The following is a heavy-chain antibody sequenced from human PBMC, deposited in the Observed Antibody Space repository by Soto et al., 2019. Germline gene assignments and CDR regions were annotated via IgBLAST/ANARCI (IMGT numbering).Heavy chain of an antibody. CDR3: ARDKDRQQLGGNYSYGIDV. J-gene: IGHJ6*02. V-gene: IGHV1-69*12. CDR1: GGTFGNSA. Sequence: QVQLVQSGAEVKKPGSSVTVSCKASGGTFGNSAISWVRQAPGQGLEWMGGIIPIIPTPDYAQKFQGRVTITADESTTTAYMELTSLRSEDTAVYYCARDKDRQQLGGNYSYGIDVWGQGTTVTVSS. D-gene: IGHD3-3*02. CDR2: IIPIIPTP.